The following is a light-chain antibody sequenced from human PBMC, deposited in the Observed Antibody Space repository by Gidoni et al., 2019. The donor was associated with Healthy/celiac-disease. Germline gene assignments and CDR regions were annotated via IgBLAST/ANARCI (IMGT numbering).Light chain of an antibody. CDR2: EGS. J-gene: IGLJ3*02. CDR3: SPYAGSNNLV. CDR1: SSDVGAYNY. Sequence: QSALTQPPSASGSPGQSVTISCTGTSSDVGAYNYVSWYQQHPGKAPTLMIYEGSKRPSGVPDRFSGSKSGNTASLTVSGLQAEDEADYYCSPYAGSNNLVFGGGTKLTVL. V-gene: IGLV2-8*01.